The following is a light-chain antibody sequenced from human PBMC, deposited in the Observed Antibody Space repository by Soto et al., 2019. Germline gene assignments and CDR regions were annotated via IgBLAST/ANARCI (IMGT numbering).Light chain of an antibody. V-gene: IGLV2-14*01. CDR1: SSDVGGYNY. CDR3: SSYTSSSTPVWV. Sequence: QSVLTQPASVSGSPGQSITISCTGTSSDVGGYNYVSWYQQHPGKAPKLMIYDVSNRPSGVSNRFSGSKSGNTASLTISGLQAEDEADYYCSSYTSSSTPVWVFGTGTKLTVL. CDR2: DVS. J-gene: IGLJ1*01.